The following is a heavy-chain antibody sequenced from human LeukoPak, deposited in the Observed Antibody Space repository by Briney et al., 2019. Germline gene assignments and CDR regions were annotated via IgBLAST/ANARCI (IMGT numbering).Heavy chain of an antibody. Sequence: GGSLRLSCAASGFTFSSYAMTWVRKAPGKGLEWVSVISASGGSTYYADSVKGRFTISRDNSKNTLYLQMNSLRAEDTAVYYCAKRTTVTTFWDYWGQGTLVTVSS. CDR2: ISASGGST. V-gene: IGHV3-23*01. J-gene: IGHJ4*02. CDR3: AKRTTVTTFWDY. CDR1: GFTFSSYA. D-gene: IGHD4-17*01.